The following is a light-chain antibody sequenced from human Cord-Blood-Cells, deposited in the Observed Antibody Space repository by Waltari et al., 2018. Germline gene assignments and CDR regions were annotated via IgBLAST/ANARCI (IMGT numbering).Light chain of an antibody. Sequence: QSALTQPRSVSGSPGQSVTIPCTGTSSDVGGYNYVSWYQQHPGKAPKLMIYDVSKRPSGVPDRFSGSKSGNTASLTSSGLQAEDEADYYCCSYAGSYVFGTGTKVTVL. CDR1: SSDVGGYNY. CDR2: DVS. J-gene: IGLJ1*01. CDR3: CSYAGSYV. V-gene: IGLV2-11*01.